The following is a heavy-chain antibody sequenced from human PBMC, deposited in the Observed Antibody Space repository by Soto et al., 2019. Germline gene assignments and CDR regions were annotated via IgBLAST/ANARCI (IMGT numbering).Heavy chain of an antibody. CDR1: GGSVISGCYY. V-gene: IGHV4-61*01. Sequence: SETLSLTCSVSGGSVISGCYYWIWIRQPPGKGLEWIGYIYYSGSTNYNPSLKSRVTISVDTSKNQFSLKLSSVTAADTAVYYCTSATYCYKMSGYDFFPWGQGTLVTVSS. J-gene: IGHJ5*02. CDR3: TSATYCYKMSGYDFFP. CDR2: IYYSGST. D-gene: IGHD3-22*01.